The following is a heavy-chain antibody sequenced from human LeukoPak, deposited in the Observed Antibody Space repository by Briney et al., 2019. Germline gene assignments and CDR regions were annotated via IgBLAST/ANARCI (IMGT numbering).Heavy chain of an antibody. CDR2: IIPIFGTA. D-gene: IGHD3-10*01. J-gene: IGHJ4*02. V-gene: IGHV1-69*13. Sequence: SVKVSCKASVGTFSSYAISWVRQAPGQGLEWMGGIIPIFGTANYAQKFQGRVTITADESTSTAYMELSSLRSEDTAVYYCAREDYYGSGSHRGVFDYWGQGTLVTVSS. CDR1: VGTFSSYA. CDR3: AREDYYGSGSHRGVFDY.